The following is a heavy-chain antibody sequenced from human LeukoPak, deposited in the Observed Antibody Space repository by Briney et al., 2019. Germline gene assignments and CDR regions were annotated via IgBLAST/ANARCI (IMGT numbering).Heavy chain of an antibody. J-gene: IGHJ4*02. D-gene: IGHD1-1*01. CDR2: INPQRGGT. CDR3: ARDLHQLGTGLDY. CDR1: GYTFTYYY. V-gene: IGHV1-2*02. Sequence: GASVKVSCKASGYTFTYYYIHWVRQAPVQGPEWMGWINPQRGGTNYAQKSRGRVTMTTDTSLSTAYMELSSLTSDDAAVYYCARDLHQLGTGLDYWGQGTLLTVSS.